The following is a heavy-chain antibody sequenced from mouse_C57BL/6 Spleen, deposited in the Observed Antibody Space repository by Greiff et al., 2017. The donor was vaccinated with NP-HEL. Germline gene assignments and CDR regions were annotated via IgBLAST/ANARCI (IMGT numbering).Heavy chain of an antibody. Sequence: QVQLQQPGAELVMPGASVKLSCKASGYTFTSYWMHWVKQRPGQGLEWIGEIDPSDSYTNYNQKFKGKSTLTVDKSSSTAYMQLSSLTSEDSAVYYCARALGGSYWYFDVWGTGTTVTVSS. CDR2: IDPSDSYT. CDR3: ARALGGSYWYFDV. V-gene: IGHV1-69*01. D-gene: IGHD1-1*02. J-gene: IGHJ1*03. CDR1: GYTFTSYW.